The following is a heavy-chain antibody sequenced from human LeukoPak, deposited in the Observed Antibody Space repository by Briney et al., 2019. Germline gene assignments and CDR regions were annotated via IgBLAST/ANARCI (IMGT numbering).Heavy chain of an antibody. CDR3: ARGRSYDFWSGYYTWFDP. V-gene: IGHV3-74*01. CDR2: INSDGSST. Sequence: GGSLRLSCAASGFAFSSYWLHWVRQAPGKGLVWVSRINSDGSSTSYADSVKGRFTISRDNAKNTLYLQMNSLRAEDTAVYYCARGRSYDFWSGYYTWFDPWGQGTLVTVSS. J-gene: IGHJ5*02. D-gene: IGHD3-3*01. CDR1: GFAFSSYW.